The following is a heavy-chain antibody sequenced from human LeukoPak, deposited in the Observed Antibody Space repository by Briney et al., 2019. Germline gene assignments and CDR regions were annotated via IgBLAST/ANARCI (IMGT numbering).Heavy chain of an antibody. J-gene: IGHJ4*02. CDR3: ARGFQHSSSSPIREDY. CDR1: GFTFSSYS. D-gene: IGHD6-6*01. Sequence: GGSLRLSCAASGFTFSSYSMNWVRQAPGKGLEWVSSISSSSSYIYYADSVKGRFTISRDNAKNSLYLQMNSLRAEDAAVYYCARGFQHSSSSPIREDYWGQGTLVTVSS. CDR2: ISSSSSYI. V-gene: IGHV3-21*01.